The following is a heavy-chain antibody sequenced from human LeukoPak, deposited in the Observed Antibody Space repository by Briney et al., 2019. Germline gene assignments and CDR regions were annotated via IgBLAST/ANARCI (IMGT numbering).Heavy chain of an antibody. D-gene: IGHD3-22*01. CDR2: INPSGGST. V-gene: IGHV1-46*01. Sequence: ASVKVSCKASGYTFTSYYMHWVRQAPGQGLEWMGIINPSGGSTSYAQKFQGRVTMTRDTSTSTAYMELRSLRSDDTAVYYCATQLHYYDSSGYYNYWGQGTLVTVSS. CDR3: ATQLHYYDSSGYYNY. J-gene: IGHJ4*02. CDR1: GYTFTSYY.